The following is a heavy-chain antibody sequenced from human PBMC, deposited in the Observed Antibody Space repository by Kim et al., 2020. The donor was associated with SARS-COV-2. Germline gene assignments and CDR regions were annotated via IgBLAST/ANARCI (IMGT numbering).Heavy chain of an antibody. J-gene: IGHJ2*01. CDR2: IYHSGST. V-gene: IGHV4-38-2*02. D-gene: IGHD5-12*01. CDR3: AKDDSGFLRFSWYFDL. CDR1: GYSISSGYY. Sequence: SETLSLTCNVSGYSISSGYYRGWIRPPPGKGLEWIGSIYHSGSTYYTPSLKSRVTISVDTSKNQFSLKLSSVTAADTAIYYCAKDDSGFLRFSWYFDLWG.